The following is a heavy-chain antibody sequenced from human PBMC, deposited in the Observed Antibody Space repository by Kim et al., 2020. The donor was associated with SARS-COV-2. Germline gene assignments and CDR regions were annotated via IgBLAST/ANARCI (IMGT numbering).Heavy chain of an antibody. Sequence: GGSLRLSCAASGFIFSDSTMHWVRQASGKGLECVGRIRSKANNYATGYTASVRGRFTISRDDSKNTAYLQMNSLKTEDTAVYYCTRGSMVRGVIGYYMDV. CDR2: IRSKANNYAT. D-gene: IGHD3-10*01. J-gene: IGHJ6*03. CDR1: GFIFSDST. V-gene: IGHV3-73*01. CDR3: TRGSMVRGVIGYYMDV.